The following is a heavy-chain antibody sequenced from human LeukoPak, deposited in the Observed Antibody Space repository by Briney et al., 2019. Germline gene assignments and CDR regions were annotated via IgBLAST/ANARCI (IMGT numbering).Heavy chain of an antibody. J-gene: IGHJ5*02. CDR3: ANHCSSTSCYRDNWFDP. Sequence: PSETLSLTCAVYGGSFSGYYWSWIRQPPGKGLEWIGEINHSGSTNYNPSLKSRVTISVDTSKNQFSLKLSSVTAADTAVYYCANHCSSTSCYRDNWFDPWGQGTLVTVSS. CDR2: INHSGST. CDR1: GGSFSGYY. V-gene: IGHV4-34*01. D-gene: IGHD2-2*02.